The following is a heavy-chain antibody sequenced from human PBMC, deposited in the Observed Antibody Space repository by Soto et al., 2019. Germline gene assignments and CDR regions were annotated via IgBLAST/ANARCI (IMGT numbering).Heavy chain of an antibody. CDR2: INHSGST. Sequence: PXGTLALTCAVYGGSFSGYYWSWIRQPPGKGLEWIGEINHSGSTNYNPSLKSRVTISVDTSKNQFSLKLSSVTAADTAVYYCARGRSKGSSWYYYYYGMDVWGQGTTVTVSS. D-gene: IGHD6-13*01. J-gene: IGHJ6*02. V-gene: IGHV4-34*01. CDR1: GGSFSGYY. CDR3: ARGRSKGSSWYYYYYGMDV.